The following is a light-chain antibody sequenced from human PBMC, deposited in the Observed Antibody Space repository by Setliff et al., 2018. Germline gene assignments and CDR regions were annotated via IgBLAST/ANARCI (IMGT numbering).Light chain of an antibody. CDR1: SSNIGSHS. CDR3: AAWDDQINGPV. CDR2: LNI. J-gene: IGLJ2*01. Sequence: QSVLTQPPSTSGTPGQRVTISCSGSSSNIGSHSVSWYQQLPGTAPKLLIYLNIQRPSGVPDRVSGSKSGTSASLAISGLQSEDEAGYFCAAWDDQINGPVFGGGTK. V-gene: IGLV1-44*01.